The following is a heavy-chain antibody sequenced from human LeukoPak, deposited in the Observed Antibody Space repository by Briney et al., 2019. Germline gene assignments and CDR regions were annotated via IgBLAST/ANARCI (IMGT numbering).Heavy chain of an antibody. CDR2: IIPIFGTA. CDR3: ARSTTTISSAFDP. V-gene: IGHV1-69*13. Sequence: ASVKVSCKASGGTFSSYAISWVRQAPGQGLEWMGGIIPIFGTANYAQKFQGRVTITADESTSTAYMELSSLRSEDTAVCYCARSTTTISSAFDPWGQGTLVTVSS. CDR1: GGTFSSYA. D-gene: IGHD3-9*01. J-gene: IGHJ5*02.